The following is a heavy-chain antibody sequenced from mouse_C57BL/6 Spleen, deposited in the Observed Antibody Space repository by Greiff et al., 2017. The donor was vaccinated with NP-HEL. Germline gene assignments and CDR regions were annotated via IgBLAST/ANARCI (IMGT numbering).Heavy chain of an antibody. CDR3: AFGTTVRWDC. D-gene: IGHD1-1*01. J-gene: IGHJ2*01. CDR1: GYTFTSYG. V-gene: IGHV1-81*01. Sequence: QVHVKQSGAELARPGASVKLSCKASGYTFTSYGISWVKQRTGQGLEWIGEIYPRSGNTYYNEKFKGKATLTADKSSSTAYMELRSLTSEDSAVYFCAFGTTVRWDCWGQGTTLTVSS. CDR2: IYPRSGNT.